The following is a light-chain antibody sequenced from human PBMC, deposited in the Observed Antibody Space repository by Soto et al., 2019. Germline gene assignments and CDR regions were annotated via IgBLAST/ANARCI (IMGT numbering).Light chain of an antibody. J-gene: IGKJ2*01. Sequence: DIQMTQSPSSLSASVGDRVTITCRPSQSIDNYLNWFQQNPGKAPKLLIFAASSLQSGVPSRFSGSGSGTDFTLTISSLQPEDFATYYCQQSYNILYTFGQGTKVDIK. CDR1: QSIDNY. CDR3: QQSYNILYT. CDR2: AAS. V-gene: IGKV1-39*01.